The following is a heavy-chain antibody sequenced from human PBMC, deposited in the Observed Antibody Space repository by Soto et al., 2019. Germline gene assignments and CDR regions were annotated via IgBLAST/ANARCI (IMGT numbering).Heavy chain of an antibody. Sequence: QIQLVQSAAEVKKPGASVKVSCKTSGYTFVSYGISWVRQAPGQGLEWMGWISPYNGNTNFAQRFRGRVTLTTDTSTDIVYMDLGSLKSDDTAVYYCARDQNFFDSSGYYDHSGQGTLITVSS. CDR2: ISPYNGNT. J-gene: IGHJ5*02. V-gene: IGHV1-18*04. CDR3: ARDQNFFDSSGYYDH. D-gene: IGHD3-22*01. CDR1: GYTFVSYG.